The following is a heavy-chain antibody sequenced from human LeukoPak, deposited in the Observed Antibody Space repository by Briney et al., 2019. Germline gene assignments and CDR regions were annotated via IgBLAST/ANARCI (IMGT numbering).Heavy chain of an antibody. V-gene: IGHV4-30-2*01. CDR1: GGSISSGGYY. CDR3: ARSNSGSSDY. J-gene: IGHJ4*02. Sequence: SETLSLTCTVSGGSISSGGYYWSWIRQPPGKGLEWIGYIYHSGSTYYNPSLKSRVTISVDRSKNQFSLKLSSVTAADTAVYYCARSNSGSSDYWGQGTLVTVSS. D-gene: IGHD3-22*01. CDR2: IYHSGST.